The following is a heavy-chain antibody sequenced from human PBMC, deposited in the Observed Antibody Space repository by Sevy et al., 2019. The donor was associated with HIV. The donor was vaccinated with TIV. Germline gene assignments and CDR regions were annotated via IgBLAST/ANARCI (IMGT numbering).Heavy chain of an antibody. CDR1: GFTFSSYS. V-gene: IGHV3-21*01. CDR3: AGAVEKRELRTLGYYYGMDV. CDR2: ISSSSSYI. D-gene: IGHD1-26*01. J-gene: IGHJ6*02. Sequence: GGSLRLSCAASGFTFSSYSMNWVRQAPGKGLEWVSSISSSSSYIYYADSVKGRFTISRDNSKNSLYLRMNSLRAEDTAVYYCAGAVEKRELRTLGYYYGMDVWGQGTTVTVSS.